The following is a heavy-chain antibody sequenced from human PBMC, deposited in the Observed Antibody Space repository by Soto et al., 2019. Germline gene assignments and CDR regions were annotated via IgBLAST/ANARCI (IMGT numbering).Heavy chain of an antibody. CDR3: ARNGVLRYFDWLPPLEYYYGMDV. CDR2: ISSSSSYI. J-gene: IGHJ6*02. Sequence: GGSLRLSCAASGFTFSSYSMNWVRQAPGKGLEWVSSISSSSSYIYYAGSVKGRFTISRDNAKNSLYLQMNSLRAEDTAVYYCARNGVLRYFDWLPPLEYYYGMDVWGQGTTVTVSS. V-gene: IGHV3-21*01. D-gene: IGHD3-9*01. CDR1: GFTFSSYS.